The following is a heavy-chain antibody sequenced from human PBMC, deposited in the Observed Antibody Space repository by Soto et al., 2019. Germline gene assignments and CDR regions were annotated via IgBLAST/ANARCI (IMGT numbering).Heavy chain of an antibody. J-gene: IGHJ5*02. D-gene: IGHD2-15*01. CDR1: CGSISSSSYY. CDR2: IYYSGGT. Sequence: ETLSLTCTVSCGSISSSSYYWGWIRQPPGKGLEWIGSIYYSGGTYYNPSLKSRVTISVDTSKNQFSVKLGSVTAAGTAVCYCGRRVVVAGTYNCCDPWGQATLV. V-gene: IGHV4-39*01. CDR3: GRRVVVAGTYNCCDP.